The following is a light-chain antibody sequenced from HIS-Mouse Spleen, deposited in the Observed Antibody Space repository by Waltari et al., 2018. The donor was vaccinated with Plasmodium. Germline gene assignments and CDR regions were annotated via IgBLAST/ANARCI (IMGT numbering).Light chain of an antibody. V-gene: IGLV2-11*01. J-gene: IGLJ3*02. CDR3: CSCAGSYTWV. CDR1: SSDVGGYNY. CDR2: YVS. Sequence: QSALTQPRSVSGSPGQSVTISCTGTSSDVGGYNYVSWYQQHPGKAPKLMIYYVSKRPSVGPDRFSGSESGNTASLPISGLQAEDEADYYCCSCAGSYTWVFGGGTKLTVL.